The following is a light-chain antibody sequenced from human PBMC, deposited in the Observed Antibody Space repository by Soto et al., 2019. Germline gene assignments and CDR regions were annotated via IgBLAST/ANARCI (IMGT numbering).Light chain of an antibody. V-gene: IGKV3-20*01. CDR2: AAS. CDR3: QQYGSSSYT. CDR1: QSVSRSY. J-gene: IGKJ2*01. Sequence: EIVLTQSPGTLSLSPGERATLSCRASQSVSRSYLAWYQQKPGHAPRLLIYAASSRATGIPDRFSGSGSGTDFTLTISRLEPEDFAVYYCQQYGSSSYTFGQGTKLEIK.